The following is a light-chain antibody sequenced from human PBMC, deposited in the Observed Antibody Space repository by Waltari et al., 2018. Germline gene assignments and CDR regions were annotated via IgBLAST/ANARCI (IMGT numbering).Light chain of an antibody. V-gene: IGLV1-47*01. CDR3: ATWDDNLSGVV. J-gene: IGLJ2*01. CDR1: TSNIGSNF. Sequence: QSVLTQPPSASGTPGQRITISCSGSTSNIGSNFVYWYQQRPGTAPKLLIRWNNEPPSGAPDRFSDSKSGTSASLAISGLRSEDEADYYCATWDDNLSGVVFGGGTKLSVL. CDR2: WNN.